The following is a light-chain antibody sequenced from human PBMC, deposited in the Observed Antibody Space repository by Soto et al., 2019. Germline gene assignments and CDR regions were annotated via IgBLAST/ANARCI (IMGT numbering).Light chain of an antibody. V-gene: IGKV3-15*01. CDR2: AAS. Sequence: EIFMTQSPATLSVSPVERXXLXXRASQSISINLAWYQQKPGQAPRLLIYAASNRATGVPARFSGSWSGTEFTLTISSLQSEDFAVYYCQQYNNWITFGQGTRLEIK. CDR3: QQYNNWIT. CDR1: QSISIN. J-gene: IGKJ5*01.